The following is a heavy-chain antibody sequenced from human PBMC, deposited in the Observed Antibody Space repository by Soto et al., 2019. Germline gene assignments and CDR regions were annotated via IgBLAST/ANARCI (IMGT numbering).Heavy chain of an antibody. J-gene: IGHJ4*02. CDR3: AKGVAQVTKYSNDY. CDR1: GFTFSSYA. V-gene: IGHV3-23*01. D-gene: IGHD2-21*02. CDR2: ISGSGGST. Sequence: PGGALRLSCAASGFTFSSYAMSCVRQAPGKGLEGVSAISGSGGSTYYADSVKGRFTISRDNSKNTLYLQVNSLRAEDTAVYYCAKGVAQVTKYSNDYWGKGTLVTVSS.